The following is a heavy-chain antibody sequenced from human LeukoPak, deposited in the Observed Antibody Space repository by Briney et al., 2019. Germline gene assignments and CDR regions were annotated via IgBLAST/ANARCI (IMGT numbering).Heavy chain of an antibody. CDR1: GFIVSSNY. CDR2: IYSGGIP. V-gene: IGHV3-53*05. Sequence: GGSLRLSCAASGFIVSSNYMSWVRQAPGKGLEWVSFIYSGGIPYCADSVKGRFTISRDNAKNSLYLQMNSLRAEDTALYYCAKGRDKYQLLSKNWFDPWGQGTLVTVSS. CDR3: AKGRDKYQLLSKNWFDP. J-gene: IGHJ5*02. D-gene: IGHD2-2*01.